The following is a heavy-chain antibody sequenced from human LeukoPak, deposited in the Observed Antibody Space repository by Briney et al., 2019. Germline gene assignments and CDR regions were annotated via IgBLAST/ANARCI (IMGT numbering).Heavy chain of an antibody. CDR2: IYSGGST. D-gene: IGHD6-13*01. CDR3: GRDGTAPGLYFDL. Sequence: PGGSLRLSCAASGFTVSSNYMSWIRQAPGKGLEWVSVIYSGGSTYYADSVKGRFTISRDNAKNSLYLQMSSLRAEDTAVYYCGRDGTAPGLYFDLWGQGTLVTVSS. J-gene: IGHJ4*01. V-gene: IGHV3-53*01. CDR1: GFTVSSNY.